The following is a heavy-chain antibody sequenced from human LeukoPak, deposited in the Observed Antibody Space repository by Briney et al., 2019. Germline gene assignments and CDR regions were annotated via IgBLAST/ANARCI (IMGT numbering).Heavy chain of an antibody. CDR3: ASGPSTVTKDYFDF. D-gene: IGHD4-17*01. Sequence: PGRSLRLSCAASGITFNTYAMHWFRQAPGKGPEWVAVISYDGNNKKYVDSVKGRLTTSRDNSKNTLYLQMNSLRGEDTAVYYCASGPSTVTKDYFDFWGQGTLVTVSS. CDR2: ISYDGNNK. V-gene: IGHV3-30-3*01. J-gene: IGHJ4*02. CDR1: GITFNTYA.